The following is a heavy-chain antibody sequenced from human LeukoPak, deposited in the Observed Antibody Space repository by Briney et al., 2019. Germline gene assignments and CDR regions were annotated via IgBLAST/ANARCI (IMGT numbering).Heavy chain of an antibody. J-gene: IGHJ4*02. CDR3: ARDLVERGYSYGRCDY. CDR2: IRSSSSYI. Sequence: GGSLRLSCAASGFTFSSYSMNWVRQAPGKGVEWGSSIRSSSSYIYYADSVKGRFTISRDNAKNSLSLQMNSLRAEDTAVYYCARDLVERGYSYGRCDYWGQGTLVTVSS. V-gene: IGHV3-21*01. CDR1: GFTFSSYS. D-gene: IGHD5-18*01.